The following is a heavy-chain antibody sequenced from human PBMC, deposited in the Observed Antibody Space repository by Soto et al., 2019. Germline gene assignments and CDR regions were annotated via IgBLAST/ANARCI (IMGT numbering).Heavy chain of an antibody. CDR3: ASIVSSAHGEFSD. CDR1: GGSISSGGYY. D-gene: IGHD3-10*01. V-gene: IGHV4-31*03. J-gene: IGHJ4*02. CDR2: IYYSGST. Sequence: QVQLQESGPGLVKPSQTLSLTCTVSGGSISSGGYYWSWIRQHPGKGLEWIGYIYYSGSTYYNPSINRRLXISVDTSKNQFSLKLSSVTAADTAVYYCASIVSSAHGEFSDWGQGTLVTVSS.